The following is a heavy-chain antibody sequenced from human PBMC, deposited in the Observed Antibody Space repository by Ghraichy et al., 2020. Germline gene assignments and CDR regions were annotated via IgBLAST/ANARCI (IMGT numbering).Heavy chain of an antibody. CDR2: ISGSGGST. V-gene: IGHV3-23*01. CDR3: AKQAHGSGSYYNGLLGWDYYYYGMDV. CDR1: GFTFSSYA. D-gene: IGHD3-10*01. J-gene: IGHJ6*02. Sequence: ETLSLTCAASGFTFSSYAMSWVRQAPGKGLEWVSAISGSGGSTYYADSVKGRFTISRDNSKNTLYLQMNSLRAEDTAVYYCAKQAHGSGSYYNGLLGWDYYYYGMDVWGQGSTVTVSS.